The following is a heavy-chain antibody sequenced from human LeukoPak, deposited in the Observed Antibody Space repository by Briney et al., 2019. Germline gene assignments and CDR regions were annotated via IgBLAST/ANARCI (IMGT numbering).Heavy chain of an antibody. CDR2: ITGSGGTT. J-gene: IGHJ4*02. D-gene: IGHD3/OR15-3a*01. CDR1: GFTLSSQW. Sequence: GGSLRLSCAVSGFTLSSQWMHWVRHAPGKGLVWVSGITGSGGTTYYADSVKGRFTISRDNSQNTLYLQMNSLRAEDTAVYYCARRGTGYNHFDSWGQGALVTVSS. V-gene: IGHV3-23*01. CDR3: ARRGTGYNHFDS.